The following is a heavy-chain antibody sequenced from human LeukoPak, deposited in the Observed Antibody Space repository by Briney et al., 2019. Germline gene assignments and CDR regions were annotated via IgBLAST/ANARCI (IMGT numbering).Heavy chain of an antibody. J-gene: IGHJ4*02. V-gene: IGHV4-4*07. D-gene: IGHD2-15*01. CDR1: GGSISSYY. CDR2: IYTSGST. Sequence: SQTLSLTCTVSGGSISSYYWSWIRQPAGKGLEWIGRIYTSGSTNYNPSLKSRVTMSVDTSKNQFSLKLSSVTAADTAVYYCARDHCSGGSCYFPLDYWGQGTLVTVSS. CDR3: ARDHCSGGSCYFPLDY.